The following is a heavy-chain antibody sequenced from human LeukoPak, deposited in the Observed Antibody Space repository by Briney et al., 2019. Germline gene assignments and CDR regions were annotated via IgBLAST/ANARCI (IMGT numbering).Heavy chain of an antibody. CDR1: GFTFSNYA. D-gene: IGHD6-13*01. CDR3: AKGLVVGSSWSAYDY. J-gene: IGHJ4*02. V-gene: IGHV3-23*01. CDR2: ISGSGDTT. Sequence: GGSLRLSCAASGFTFSNYAMTCVRQAPGKGLEWVSVISGSGDTTYYADSVKGRFPISRDNSKNTLYLQMNSLRAEDTAVYYCAKGLVVGSSWSAYDYWGQGTLVTVSS.